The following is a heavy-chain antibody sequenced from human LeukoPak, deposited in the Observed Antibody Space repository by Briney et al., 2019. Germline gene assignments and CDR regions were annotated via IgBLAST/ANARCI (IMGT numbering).Heavy chain of an antibody. CDR2: IGIGGDT. CDR1: GFIFNDFD. Sequence: GGSLRLSCTAAGFIFNDFDFHWVRQGPGKGLEWVSAIGIGGDTHYSGSVKGRFTVSRENAKNSLFLHMNNLRAGDTAVYYCARDRFGMDVWGRGTTVIVSS. V-gene: IGHV3-13*01. J-gene: IGHJ6*02. CDR3: ARDRFGMDV.